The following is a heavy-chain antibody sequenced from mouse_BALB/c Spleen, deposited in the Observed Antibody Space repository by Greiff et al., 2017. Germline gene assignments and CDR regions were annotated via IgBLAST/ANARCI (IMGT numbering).Heavy chain of an antibody. J-gene: IGHJ4*01. Sequence: DVMLAESGGGLVQPGGSRKLSCAASGFTFSSFGMHWVRQAPEKGLEWVAYISSGSSTIYYADTVKGRFTISRDNPKNTLFLQMTSLRSEDTAMYYCAREGSPYYYAMDYWGQGTSVTVSS. CDR3: AREGSPYYYAMDY. CDR1: GFTFSSFG. CDR2: ISSGSSTI. V-gene: IGHV5-17*02.